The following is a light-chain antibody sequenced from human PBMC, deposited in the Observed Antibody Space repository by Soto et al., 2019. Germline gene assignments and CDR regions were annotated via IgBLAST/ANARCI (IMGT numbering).Light chain of an antibody. J-gene: IGLJ2*01. V-gene: IGLV1-44*01. CDR2: ND. CDR3: AAWDDSLPGVV. CDR1: SSNIGANS. Sequence: QSVLTQPPSASGTPGQMVTISCSGSSSNIGANSVNWYQQFPGAAPKLLIYNDKRPSGVPDRFSGSKSGTSASLAISGLQSEDEADYYCAAWDDSLPGVVFGGGTKLTVL.